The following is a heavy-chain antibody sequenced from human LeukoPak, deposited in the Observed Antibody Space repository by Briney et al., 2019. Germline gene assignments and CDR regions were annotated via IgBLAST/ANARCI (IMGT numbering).Heavy chain of an antibody. J-gene: IGHJ4*02. CDR2: ISYDGSNK. CDR1: GFTFSSYG. Sequence: PGRSLRLSCAASGFTFSSYGMHWVRQAPGKGLEWVAVISYDGSNKYYADSVKGRFTISRDNSKNTLYLQMNSLRAEDTAVYYCAARRDGYRYWGQGTLVTVSS. CDR3: AARRDGYRY. D-gene: IGHD5-24*01. V-gene: IGHV3-30*03.